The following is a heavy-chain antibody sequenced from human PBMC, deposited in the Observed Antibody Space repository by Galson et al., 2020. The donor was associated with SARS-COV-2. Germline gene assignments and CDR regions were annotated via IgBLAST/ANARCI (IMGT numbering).Heavy chain of an antibody. CDR3: ATSFAIYGDYVGYYYYYGMDV. CDR2: FDPEDGET. D-gene: IGHD4-17*01. J-gene: IGHJ6*02. V-gene: IGHV1-24*01. Sequence: ASVKVSCKVSGYTLTELSMHWVRQAPGKGLEWMGGFDPEDGETIYAQKFQGRVTMTEDTSTDTAYMELSSLRSEDTAVYYCATSFAIYGDYVGYYYYYGMDVWGQGTT. CDR1: GYTLTELS.